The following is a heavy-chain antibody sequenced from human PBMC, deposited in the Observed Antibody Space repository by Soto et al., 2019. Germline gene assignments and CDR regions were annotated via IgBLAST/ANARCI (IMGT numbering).Heavy chain of an antibody. V-gene: IGHV3-23*01. CDR1: GFTFRSYA. CDR3: AKFNQGYSDSDFSFDS. CDR2: LSASGGST. Sequence: GGSLRLSCAASGFTFRSYAMTWVRQAPGKGLEWVSTLSASGGSTYYADSVKGRFTISRDNSKNTLYLQVASLRAEDTAVYYCAKFNQGYSDSDFSFDSWGQGTLVTVSS. D-gene: IGHD5-12*01. J-gene: IGHJ4*02.